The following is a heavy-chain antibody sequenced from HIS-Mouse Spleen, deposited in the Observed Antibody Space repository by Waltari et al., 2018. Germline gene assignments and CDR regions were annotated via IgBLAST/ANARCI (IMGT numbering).Heavy chain of an antibody. CDR3: AREIPYSSSWYDWYFDL. CDR1: AGSISSISYY. Sequence: QLQLQESGPGLVKPSETPSLTCTVSAGSISSISYYWAWIRQPPGTGLEWIGSIYYSGSTYYNPSLKSRVTISVDTSKNQFSLKLSSVTAADTAVYYCAREIPYSSSWYDWYFDLWGRGTLVTVSS. J-gene: IGHJ2*01. CDR2: IYYSGST. V-gene: IGHV4-39*07. D-gene: IGHD6-13*01.